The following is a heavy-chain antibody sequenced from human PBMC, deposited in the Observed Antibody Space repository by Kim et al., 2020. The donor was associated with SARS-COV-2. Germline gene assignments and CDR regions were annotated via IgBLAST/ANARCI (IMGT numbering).Heavy chain of an antibody. CDR3: AREIVYYYMDV. D-gene: IGHD1-26*01. Sequence: STNHNPSLKGRVTMSVDTSKNQFSLKLSSVTAADTAVYYCAREIVYYYMDVWGKGTTVTVSS. V-gene: IGHV4-4*07. CDR2: ST. J-gene: IGHJ6*03.